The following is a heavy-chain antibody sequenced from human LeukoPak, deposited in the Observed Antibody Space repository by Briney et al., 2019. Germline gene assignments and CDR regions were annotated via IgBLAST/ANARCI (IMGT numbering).Heavy chain of an antibody. D-gene: IGHD3-10*01. V-gene: IGHV3-30*02. CDR1: RFTFSSYG. J-gene: IGHJ4*02. CDR2: IRYDGSNK. Sequence: PGGSLRLSCAASRFTFSSYGMHWVRQAPGKGLEWVAFIRYDGSNKYYADSVKGRFTISRDNSKNTLYLQMNSLRAEDTAVYYCAKDGMVRFDYWGQGTLVTVSS. CDR3: AKDGMVRFDY.